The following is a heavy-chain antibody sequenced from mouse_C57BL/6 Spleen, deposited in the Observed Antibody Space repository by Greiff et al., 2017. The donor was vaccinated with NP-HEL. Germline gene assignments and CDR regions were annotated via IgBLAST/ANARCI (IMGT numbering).Heavy chain of an antibody. CDR1: GFTFSSYG. CDR3: ARHGSSMDY. CDR2: ISSGGSYT. Sequence: DVMLVESGGDLVKPGGSLKLSCAASGFTFSSYGMSWVRQTPDKRLEWVATISSGGSYTYYPDSVKGRFTISRDNAKNTLYLQMSSLKSEDTAMYYCARHGSSMDYWGQGTSVTVSS. J-gene: IGHJ4*01. V-gene: IGHV5-6*02.